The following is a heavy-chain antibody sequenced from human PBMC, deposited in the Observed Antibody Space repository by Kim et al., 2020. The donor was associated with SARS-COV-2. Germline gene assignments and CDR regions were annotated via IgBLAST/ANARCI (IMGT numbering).Heavy chain of an antibody. V-gene: IGHV4-59*08. CDR1: GGSISSYY. CDR2: IYYSGST. D-gene: IGHD3-3*01. Sequence: SETLSLTCTVSGGSISSYYWSWIRQPPGKGLEWIGYIYYSGSTNYKPSLKSRVTISVDTSKNKFYLKLCSVTAADTAVYYCARLRRITIFGVVIITWFDPSGQGTLVTVSS. CDR3: ARLRRITIFGVVIITWFDP. J-gene: IGHJ5*02.